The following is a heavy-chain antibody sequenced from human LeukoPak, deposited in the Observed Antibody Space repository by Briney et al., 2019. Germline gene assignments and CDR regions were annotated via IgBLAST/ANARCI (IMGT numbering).Heavy chain of an antibody. J-gene: IGHJ4*02. D-gene: IGHD2-2*01. CDR2: INPNSGGT. V-gene: IGHV1-2*02. CDR1: GYTSTGYY. Sequence: GASVKVSCKASGYTSTGYYMHWVRQAPGQGLEWMGWINPNSGGTNYAQKFQGRVTMTRDTSISTAYMELSRLRSDDTAVYYCAREPCSSTSCGNENDDDYWGQGTLVTVSS. CDR3: AREPCSSTSCGNENDDDY.